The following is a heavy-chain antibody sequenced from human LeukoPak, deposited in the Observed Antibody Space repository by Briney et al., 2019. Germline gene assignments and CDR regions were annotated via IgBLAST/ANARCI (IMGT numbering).Heavy chain of an antibody. V-gene: IGHV3-7*03. CDR1: GFTFSSYW. CDR2: INQDGSEK. J-gene: IGHJ6*03. Sequence: GGSLRLSCAASGFTFSSYWMTWVRQAPGKGLEWVANINQDGSEKYYVDSVKGRFTISRDNAKNSMYLQMNSLRAEDTAVYYCARDAGHLSPQYSSGWYTNYYYYYMDVWGKGTTVTVSS. CDR3: ARDAGHLSPQYSSGWYTNYYYYYMDV. D-gene: IGHD6-19*01.